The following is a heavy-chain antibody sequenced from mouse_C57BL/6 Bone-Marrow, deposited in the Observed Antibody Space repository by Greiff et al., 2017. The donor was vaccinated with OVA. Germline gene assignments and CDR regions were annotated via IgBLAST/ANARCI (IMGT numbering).Heavy chain of an antibody. D-gene: IGHD2-3*01. CDR3: ARGWLLLLYAMDY. J-gene: IGHJ4*01. Sequence: VQLQESGAELARPGASVKLSCKASGYTFTSYGISWVKQRTGQGLEWIGEIYPRSGNTYYNEKFKGKATLTADKSSSTAYMELRSLTSGDSAVYFGARGWLLLLYAMDYWGQGTSVTVSS. V-gene: IGHV1-81*01. CDR2: IYPRSGNT. CDR1: GYTFTSYG.